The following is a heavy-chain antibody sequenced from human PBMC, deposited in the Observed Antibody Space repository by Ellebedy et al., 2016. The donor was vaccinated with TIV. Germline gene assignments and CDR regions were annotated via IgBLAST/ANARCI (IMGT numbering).Heavy chain of an antibody. CDR3: AKGRGGGSDTSAPRYYFDY. J-gene: IGHJ4*02. CDR1: EFTFSSYA. CDR2: ISSTGNRT. Sequence: GESLKISCAASEFTFSSYAMSWVRQAPGKGLEWVSTISSTGNRTYYADSVEGRFIISRDKSKKTLYLQMHSLRAEDTAVYYCAKGRGGGSDTSAPRYYFDYWGLGTLVTVSS. D-gene: IGHD3-22*01. V-gene: IGHV3-23*01.